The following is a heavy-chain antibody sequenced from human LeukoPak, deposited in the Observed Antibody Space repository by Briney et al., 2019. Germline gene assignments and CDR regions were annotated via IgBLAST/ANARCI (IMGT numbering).Heavy chain of an antibody. CDR3: ARDGYAKFDY. V-gene: IGHV3-48*02. CDR1: GFTFSSYA. D-gene: IGHD5-18*01. CDR2: ISSSTINI. J-gene: IGHJ4*02. Sequence: PGRSLRLSCAASGFTFSSYAMHWVRQAPGKGLEWVSYISSSTINIYYADSVKGRFTISRDDAKNSLYLQMNSLRDEDTAVYYCARDGYAKFDYWGQGTLVTVSS.